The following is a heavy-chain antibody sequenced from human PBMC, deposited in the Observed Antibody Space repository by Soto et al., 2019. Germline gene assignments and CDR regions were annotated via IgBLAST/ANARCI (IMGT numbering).Heavy chain of an antibody. Sequence: QVQLVESGGGVVQPGRSLRLSCAASGFIFGGNGMHWVRQAPGKGLEWVAMIWFDGSQQRYADSVQGRFIISRDNSKSRLYLEMNSLRVEDTAVYYCARDIGDKAYFEWGQGTLVTVSS. CDR2: IWFDGSQQ. V-gene: IGHV3-33*01. D-gene: IGHD2-21*01. CDR3: ARDIGDKAYFE. J-gene: IGHJ4*02. CDR1: GFIFGGNG.